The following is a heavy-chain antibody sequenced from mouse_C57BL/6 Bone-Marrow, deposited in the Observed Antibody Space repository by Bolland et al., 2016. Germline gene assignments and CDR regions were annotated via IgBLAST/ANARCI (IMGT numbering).Heavy chain of an antibody. CDR2: YT. J-gene: IGHJ4*01. CDR3: ARELSYAMDY. Sequence: YTNYNQKFKGKATLTVDTSSSTAYMQLSSLTSEDSAVYYCARELSYAMDYWGQGT. V-gene: IGHV1-50*01.